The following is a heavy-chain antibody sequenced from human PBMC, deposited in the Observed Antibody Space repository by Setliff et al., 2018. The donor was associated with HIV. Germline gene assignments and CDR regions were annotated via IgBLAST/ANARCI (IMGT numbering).Heavy chain of an antibody. V-gene: IGHV4-34*01. CDR3: ARGRLYGVVDY. D-gene: IGHD3-10*01. Sequence: SETLSLTCAVDGGSFSGYYWSWTRQPPGKGLEWIGEINHSGSTNYNPSLKSRVTISVDTSKNQFSLKLTSVTAADTAVYYCARGRLYGVVDYWGQGTLVTVSS. CDR2: INHSGST. CDR1: GGSFSGYY. J-gene: IGHJ4*02.